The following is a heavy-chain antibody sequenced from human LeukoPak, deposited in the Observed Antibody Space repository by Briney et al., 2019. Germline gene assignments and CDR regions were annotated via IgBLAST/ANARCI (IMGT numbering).Heavy chain of an antibody. CDR1: GFPFDDYA. Sequence: GGSLRLSCAASGFPFDDYAMHWVRQAPGKGLEGVSGISWNSGSIGYADSVKGRFTISRDNAKNSLYLQMSGLRAEDMALYYCAKDIARYCTNGVCYNGFDYWGQGTLVTVSS. V-gene: IGHV3-9*03. J-gene: IGHJ4*02. CDR3: AKDIARYCTNGVCYNGFDY. D-gene: IGHD2-8*01. CDR2: ISWNSGSI.